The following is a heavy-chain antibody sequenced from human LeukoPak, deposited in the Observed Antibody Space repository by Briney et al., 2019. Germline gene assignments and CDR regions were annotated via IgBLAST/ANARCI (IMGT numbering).Heavy chain of an antibody. J-gene: IGHJ6*03. CDR2: IYPGDSDT. CDR1: GYSFTSYW. Sequence: GESLQISCKGSGYSFTSYWIGWVRQMPGKGLEWMGIIYPGDSDTRYSPSFQGQVTISADESISTAYLQWSSLKASDTAMYYCARHVGDSYYYYYYMDVWGKGTTVTVSS. V-gene: IGHV5-51*01. D-gene: IGHD2-21*02. CDR3: ARHVGDSYYYYYYMDV.